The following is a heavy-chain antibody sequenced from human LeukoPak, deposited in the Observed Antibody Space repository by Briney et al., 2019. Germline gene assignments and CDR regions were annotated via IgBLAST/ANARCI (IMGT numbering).Heavy chain of an antibody. V-gene: IGHV4-34*01. CDR1: GGSFSGYR. D-gene: IGHD4-17*01. Sequence: PSETLSLTCAVYGGSFSGYRWTWIRQPPGKGLEWIGEINDSHSGSTNDNPSLKSRVTISVDTSKNQVSLKLSSVTAADTAVYYCARVTVTTWTNWFDPWGQGTLVTVSS. CDR3: ARVTVTTWTNWFDP. J-gene: IGHJ5*02. CDR2: INDSHSGST.